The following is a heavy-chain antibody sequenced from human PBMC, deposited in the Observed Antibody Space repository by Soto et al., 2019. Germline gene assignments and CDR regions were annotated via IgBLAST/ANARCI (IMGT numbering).Heavy chain of an antibody. CDR2: IIPIFNSA. D-gene: IGHD5-12*01. Sequence: QVQLVQSGAEVKRPGSSVKVSCKASGGTFNNYALSWVRQAPGQGLEWMGGIIPIFNSANYAQKFQGRVTITADDSTSTAYMELRSLRPDDTAVYCCAREVTVASYSFDFWGQGTLVTVSS. V-gene: IGHV1-69*01. CDR3: AREVTVASYSFDF. J-gene: IGHJ4*02. CDR1: GGTFNNYA.